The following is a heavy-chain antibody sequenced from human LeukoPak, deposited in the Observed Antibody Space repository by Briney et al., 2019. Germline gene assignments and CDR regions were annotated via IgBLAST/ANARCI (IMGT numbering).Heavy chain of an antibody. CDR3: ARDRYCSGGSCYDWFDP. Sequence: ASVKVSCKASGYTFTSYAMNWVRQAPGRGLEWMGWINTNTGNPTYAQGFTGRFVFSLDTSVSTAYLQISSLKAEDTAVYYCARDRYCSGGSCYDWFDPWGQGTLVTVSS. V-gene: IGHV7-4-1*02. J-gene: IGHJ5*02. D-gene: IGHD2-15*01. CDR1: GYTFTSYA. CDR2: INTNTGNP.